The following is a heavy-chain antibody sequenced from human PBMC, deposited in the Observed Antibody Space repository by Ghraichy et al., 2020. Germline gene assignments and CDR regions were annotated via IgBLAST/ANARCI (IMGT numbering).Heavy chain of an antibody. CDR1: GFTFSSYS. Sequence: GGSLRLSCAASGFTFSSYSMNWVRQAPGKGLEWVSSISSSSSYIYYADSVKGRFTISRDNAKNSLYLQMNSLRAEDTAVYYCARDPYCGGDCSTAGAFDIWGQGTMVTVSS. CDR2: ISSSSSYI. D-gene: IGHD2-21*01. V-gene: IGHV3-21*01. CDR3: ARDPYCGGDCSTAGAFDI. J-gene: IGHJ3*02.